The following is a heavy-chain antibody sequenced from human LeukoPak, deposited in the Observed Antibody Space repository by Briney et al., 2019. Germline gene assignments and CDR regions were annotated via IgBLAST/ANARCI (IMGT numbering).Heavy chain of an antibody. V-gene: IGHV4-4*02. CDR3: LGYCSGGSCYSGFDY. CDR1: GGSISSSNW. CDR2: IYHSGST. Sequence: SEPLSLTCAVSGGSISSSNWWSWVRQPPGKGLEWIGEIYHSGSTNYNPSLKSRVTISADKSKNQFSLKLSSVTAADTAVYYCLGYCSGGSCYSGFDYWGQGTLVTVSS. D-gene: IGHD2-15*01. J-gene: IGHJ4*02.